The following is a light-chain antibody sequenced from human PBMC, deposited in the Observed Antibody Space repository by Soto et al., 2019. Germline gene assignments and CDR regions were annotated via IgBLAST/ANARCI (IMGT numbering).Light chain of an antibody. V-gene: IGKV3-20*01. CDR1: GSVAS. J-gene: IGKJ1*01. CDR3: QYYGGSPRT. CDR2: GAS. Sequence: EIFLTQSPGTLSLSPGEGTTLSCRASGSVASLAWYQQKPGQAPRLLIYGASTRATGIPDRFSGSGSGTDFTLTISRLEPEDFAVYYCQYYGGSPRTFGRGTKVDIK.